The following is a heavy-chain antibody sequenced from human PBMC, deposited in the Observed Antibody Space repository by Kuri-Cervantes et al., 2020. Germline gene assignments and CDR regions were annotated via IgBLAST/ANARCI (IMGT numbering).Heavy chain of an antibody. CDR1: GYTFTGYY. Sequence: ASVKVSCKASGYTFTGYYMHWVRQAPGQGLEWMGWINPNSGGTNYAQKFQGRVTMTRDTSISTAYMELSSLRSEDTAVYYCARAYFDWAPHFDYWGRGTLVTVSS. CDR2: INPNSGGT. V-gene: IGHV1-2*02. J-gene: IGHJ4*02. CDR3: ARAYFDWAPHFDY. D-gene: IGHD3-9*01.